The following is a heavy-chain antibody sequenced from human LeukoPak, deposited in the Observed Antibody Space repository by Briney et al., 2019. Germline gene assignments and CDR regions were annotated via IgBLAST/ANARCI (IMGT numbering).Heavy chain of an antibody. CDR2: ISWNSGSI. J-gene: IGHJ3*02. D-gene: IGHD4-17*01. CDR1: GFTFDDYA. V-gene: IGHV3-9*01. CDR3: AKDRAGNYGDSGGHDAFDI. Sequence: PGRSLRLSCAASGFTFDDYAMHWVRQAPGKGLEWVSGISWNSGSIGYADSVKGRFTISRDNAKNSLYLQMNSLRAEDTALYYCAKDRAGNYGDSGGHDAFDIWGQGTMVTVSS.